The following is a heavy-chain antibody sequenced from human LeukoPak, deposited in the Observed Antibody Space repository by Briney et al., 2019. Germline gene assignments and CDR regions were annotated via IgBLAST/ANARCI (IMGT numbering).Heavy chain of an antibody. V-gene: IGHV3-23*01. CDR1: GFTFSSYA. CDR2: ISGSGGST. CDR3: VKDDGWVQYAN. D-gene: IGHD5-24*01. Sequence: GGSLRLSCAASGFTFSSYAMSWVRQAPGKGLEWVSAISGSGGSTYYADSVKGRFIIPRDNSKNTVYLQMNSLSAEDAAVYYCVKDDGWVQYANWGQGTLVTVSS. J-gene: IGHJ4*02.